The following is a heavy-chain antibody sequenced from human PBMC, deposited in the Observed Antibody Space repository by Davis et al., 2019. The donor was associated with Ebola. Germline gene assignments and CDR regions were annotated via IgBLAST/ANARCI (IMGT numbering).Heavy chain of an antibody. CDR1: GYSFTSYW. CDR2: IYPGDSDT. D-gene: IGHD5-24*01. CDR3: ARLLEMATITAPDYYYYYGMDV. Sequence: GESLKISCKGSGYSFTSYWIGWVRQMPGKGLEWMGIIYPGDSDTRYSPSFQGQVTISADKSISTAYLQWSSLKASDIAMYYCARLLEMATITAPDYYYYYGMDVWGQGTTVTVSS. J-gene: IGHJ6*02. V-gene: IGHV5-51*01.